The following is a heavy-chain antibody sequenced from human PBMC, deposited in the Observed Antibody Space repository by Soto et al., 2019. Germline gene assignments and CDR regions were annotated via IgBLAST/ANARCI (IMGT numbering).Heavy chain of an antibody. CDR3: VRTVAVAGTNVPDYFDH. D-gene: IGHD6-19*01. J-gene: IGHJ4*02. Sequence: SETLSLTCAVSGYAISNGYYWGWVRQPPGKGLEWIGDSHQSGITHHSPSLKGRVITSMLTSKNQFSLDLISVTAADTAVYYCVRTVAVAGTNVPDYFDHWGQGIQVTVSS. CDR2: SHQSGIT. CDR1: GYAISNGYY. V-gene: IGHV4-38-2*01.